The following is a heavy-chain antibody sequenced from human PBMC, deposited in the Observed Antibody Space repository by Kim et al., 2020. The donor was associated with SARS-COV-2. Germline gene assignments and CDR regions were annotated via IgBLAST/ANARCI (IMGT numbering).Heavy chain of an antibody. Sequence: SETLSLTCTVSCGSISNYYWSWIRQPPGKGLEWIGYIYYTGSTNYNPSLKSRVTISVDTSKNQFSLKLTSVTAADTAVYYCARGSGWYAYWGQGTLVTVSS. CDR2: IYYTGST. D-gene: IGHD6-19*01. CDR1: CGSISNYY. J-gene: IGHJ4*02. CDR3: ARGSGWYAY. V-gene: IGHV4-59*13.